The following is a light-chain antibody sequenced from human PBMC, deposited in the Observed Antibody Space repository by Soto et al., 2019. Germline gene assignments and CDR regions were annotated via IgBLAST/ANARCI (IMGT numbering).Light chain of an antibody. J-gene: IGLJ2*01. V-gene: IGLV2-14*01. Sequence: QSALTQPASVSGSPGQLITISCTGTSSDVGGYNYVSWYQQHPGKAPKLMIYDGSHRPSGVSNGFSGSKSGNTASLTISGLQDEDEDDYYCSSYTSSSTRVFGGGTKLTVL. CDR2: DGS. CDR3: SSYTSSSTRV. CDR1: SSDVGGYNY.